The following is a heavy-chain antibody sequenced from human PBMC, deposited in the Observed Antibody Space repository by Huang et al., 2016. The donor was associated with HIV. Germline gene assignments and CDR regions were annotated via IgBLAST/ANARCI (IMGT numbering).Heavy chain of an antibody. J-gene: IGHJ6*03. CDR1: GGSFRVYY. V-gene: IGHV4-34*01. Sequence: QVQLQQWGAGLLRPSETLSLTCAFYGGSFRVYYGTWIRQPPGKVLEWVGEINHSVSTNYNPSLKMRVTISVDTSRNQFSLTLTSVTAADTAVYYCARGQGGYYYYYMDVWGKGTTVTVSS. CDR2: INHSVST. CDR3: ARGQGGYYYYYMDV.